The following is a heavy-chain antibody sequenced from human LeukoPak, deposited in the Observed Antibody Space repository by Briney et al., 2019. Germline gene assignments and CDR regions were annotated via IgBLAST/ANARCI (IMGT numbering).Heavy chain of an antibody. Sequence: GGSLRLSCAASGFTFSSYSMNWVRQAPGKGLEWVSSISFSSNYIYYADSVKGRFTISRDNAKNSLYLQMNSLRAEDTAVYYCARSPYHYYYMDVWGKGTTVTVSS. CDR2: ISFSSNYI. CDR1: GFTFSSYS. CDR3: ARSPYHYYYMDV. J-gene: IGHJ6*03. V-gene: IGHV3-21*01.